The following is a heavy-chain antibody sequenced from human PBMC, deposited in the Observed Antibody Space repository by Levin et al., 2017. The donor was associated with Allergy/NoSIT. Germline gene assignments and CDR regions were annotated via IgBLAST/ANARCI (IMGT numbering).Heavy chain of an antibody. J-gene: IGHJ2*01. Sequence: PGGSLRLSCAVSGFTFSSYWMHWVRQGPGKGLMWVSRINSDGSSTLYADSVKGRFTISRDNAKNTLYLQMNSLRAEDTAVYYCTRDLDLLSNGYYWYFDLWGRGTLVTVSS. V-gene: IGHV3-74*01. D-gene: IGHD3-22*01. CDR3: TRDLDLLSNGYYWYFDL. CDR2: INSDGSST. CDR1: GFTFSSYW.